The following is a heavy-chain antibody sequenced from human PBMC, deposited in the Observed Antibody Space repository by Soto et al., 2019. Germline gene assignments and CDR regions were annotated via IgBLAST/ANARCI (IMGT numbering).Heavy chain of an antibody. Sequence: EVQLLESGGGLVQPGGSLRLSCAASGFTFSRYAMSWVRQAPGKGLEWVSAISGSGGSTYYADSVKGRFTISRDNSKNTLYLQMNSLRAEDTAVYYCAKVGYSGYGAYWHYYYYMDVWGKGTTVTVSS. CDR1: GFTFSRYA. V-gene: IGHV3-23*01. CDR2: ISGSGGST. CDR3: AKVGYSGYGAYWHYYYYMDV. J-gene: IGHJ6*03. D-gene: IGHD5-12*01.